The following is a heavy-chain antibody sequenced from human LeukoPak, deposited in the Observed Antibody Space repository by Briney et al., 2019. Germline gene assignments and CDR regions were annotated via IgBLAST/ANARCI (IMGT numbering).Heavy chain of an antibody. CDR1: GYTFTGYY. CDR3: ATLQTYYDFWSGYYPDY. V-gene: IGHV1-2*06. J-gene: IGHJ4*02. D-gene: IGHD3-3*01. CDR2: INPNSGGT. Sequence: GESLKISCKASGYTFTGYYMHWVRQAPGQGLEWMGRINPNSGGTNYAQKFQGRVTMTRDTSISTAYMELSRLRSDDTAVYYCATLQTYYDFWSGYYPDYWGQGTLVTVSS.